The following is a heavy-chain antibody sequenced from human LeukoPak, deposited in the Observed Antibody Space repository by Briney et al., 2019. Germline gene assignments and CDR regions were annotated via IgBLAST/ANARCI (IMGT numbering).Heavy chain of an antibody. V-gene: IGHV3-43*01. J-gene: IGHJ4*02. CDR2: ISWNGGST. CDR1: GFTFDDYT. Sequence: GGSLRLSCAASGFTFDDYTMHWVRQAPGKGLEWVSLISWNGGSTYYADSVKGRFTISRDNSKNTLYLQMNSLRAEDTAVYYCARGTGVGATDFDYWGQGTLVTVSS. CDR3: ARGTGVGATDFDY. D-gene: IGHD1-26*01.